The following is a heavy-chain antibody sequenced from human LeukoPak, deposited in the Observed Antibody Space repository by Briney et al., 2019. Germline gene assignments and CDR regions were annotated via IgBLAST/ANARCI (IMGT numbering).Heavy chain of an antibody. J-gene: IGHJ4*02. CDR3: ARGLTATLNYFDY. Sequence: SETLSLTCTVSGGSISSGSYYWSWIRQPAGKGLEWIGRIYTSGSTNYNPSLKSRVTISVDTSKNQFSLKLSSVTAADTAVYYCARGLTATLNYFDYWGQGTLVTVSS. CDR1: GGSISSGSYY. CDR2: IYTSGST. V-gene: IGHV4-61*02.